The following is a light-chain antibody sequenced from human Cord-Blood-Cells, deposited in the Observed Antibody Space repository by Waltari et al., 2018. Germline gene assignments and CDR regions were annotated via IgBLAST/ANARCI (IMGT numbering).Light chain of an antibody. CDR2: QDS. CDR3: QAGDSSTVG. Sequence: SYELTQPPSVSVSPGQTASITCAGDKLGDKYAWRYPQKPGQSPVLVIYQDSKRPSGIPERFSGSNSGKTATLTISGTQVIDEDDYYCQAGDSSTVGFGGGTKLTVL. J-gene: IGLJ2*01. CDR1: KLGDKY. V-gene: IGLV3-1*01.